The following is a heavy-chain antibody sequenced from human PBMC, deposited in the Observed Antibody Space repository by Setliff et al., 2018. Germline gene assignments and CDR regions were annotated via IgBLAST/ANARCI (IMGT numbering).Heavy chain of an antibody. CDR2: IIPFLGIA. CDR1: GYTFTSYG. J-gene: IGHJ4*02. Sequence: SVKVSCKASGYTFTSYGFSWVRQAPGQGLEWMGGIIPFLGIANYAQKFQGRVTITADESTSTAYMELSSLRSEDTAVYYCARVWDSSGYLPLDYWGQGTLVTVSS. V-gene: IGHV1-69*10. D-gene: IGHD3-22*01. CDR3: ARVWDSSGYLPLDY.